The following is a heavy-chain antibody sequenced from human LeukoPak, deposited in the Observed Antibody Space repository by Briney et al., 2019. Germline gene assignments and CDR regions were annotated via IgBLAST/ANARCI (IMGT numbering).Heavy chain of an antibody. CDR3: ARVTEAPYYFDY. CDR1: GFTLSDHY. J-gene: IGHJ4*02. Sequence: GGSLRLSCAASGFTLSDHYVDWVRQAPGKGLEWVSSISSSSSYIYYADSVKGRFTISRDNAKNSLYLQMNSLRAEDTAVYYCARVTEAPYYFDYWGQGTLVTVSS. V-gene: IGHV3-21*01. CDR2: ISSSSSYI.